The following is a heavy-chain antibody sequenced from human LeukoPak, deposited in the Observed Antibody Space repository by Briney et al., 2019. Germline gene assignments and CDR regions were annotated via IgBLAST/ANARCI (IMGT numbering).Heavy chain of an antibody. V-gene: IGHV3-11*01. D-gene: IGHD6-13*01. J-gene: IGHJ4*02. CDR1: GFTFSDYY. Sequence: PGGSLRLSCAASGFTFSDYYMSWIRQAPGKGLEWVSYISSSGSTIYYADSVKGRFTISRDNAKNSLYLQMNSLRAEDTAVYYCARDPNLQQLVPSYFDYWGQGTLVTVSS. CDR3: ARDPNLQQLVPSYFDY. CDR2: ISSSGSTI.